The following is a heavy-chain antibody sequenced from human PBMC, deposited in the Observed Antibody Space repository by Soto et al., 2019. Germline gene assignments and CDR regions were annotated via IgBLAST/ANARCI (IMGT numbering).Heavy chain of an antibody. V-gene: IGHV3-53*01. D-gene: IGHD6-13*01. CDR3: ARERGAVAGNENYYYGMDV. CDR1: GFTVSSNY. CDR2: IYSGGST. Sequence: GGSLRLSCAASGFTVSSNYMSWVRQAPGKGLEWVSVIYSGGSTYYADSVKGRFTISRDNSKNTLYLQMNSLRAEDTAVYYCARERGAVAGNENYYYGMDVWGQGTTVTVSS. J-gene: IGHJ6*02.